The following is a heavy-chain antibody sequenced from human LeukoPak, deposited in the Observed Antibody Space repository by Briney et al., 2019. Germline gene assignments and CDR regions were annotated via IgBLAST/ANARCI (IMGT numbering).Heavy chain of an antibody. CDR1: GGSISSYY. CDR3: ARARGQVGATWRIDY. V-gene: IGHV4-59*01. CDR2: IYYSGST. Sequence: SETLSLTCTVSGGSISSYYWSWIRQPPGKGLEWIGYIYYSGSTNYNPSLKSRVTISIDTSRNQFSLKLSSVTAADTAVYCCARARGQVGATWRIDYWGQGTLVTVSS. D-gene: IGHD1-26*01. J-gene: IGHJ4*02.